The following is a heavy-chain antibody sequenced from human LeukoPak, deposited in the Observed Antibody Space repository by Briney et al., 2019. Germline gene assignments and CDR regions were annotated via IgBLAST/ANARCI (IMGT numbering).Heavy chain of an antibody. Sequence: PSETLSLTCTVSGGSIGSYYWSWIRQPAGKGLEWIGRIYTSGSTNYNPSLKSRVTMSVDTSKNQFSLKLSSVTAADTAVYYCVLQWLVPSYYFDYWGQGTLVTVSS. J-gene: IGHJ4*02. D-gene: IGHD6-19*01. V-gene: IGHV4-4*07. CDR2: IYTSGST. CDR3: VLQWLVPSYYFDY. CDR1: GGSIGSYY.